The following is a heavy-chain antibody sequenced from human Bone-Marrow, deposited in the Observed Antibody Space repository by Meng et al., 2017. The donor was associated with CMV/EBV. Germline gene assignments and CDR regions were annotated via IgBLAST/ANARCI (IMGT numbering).Heavy chain of an antibody. D-gene: IGHD3-22*01. CDR3: ARPPPHSSGYYGY. V-gene: IGHV5-51*01. CDR1: GYSFTSYW. Sequence: GESLKISCKGTGYSFTSYWIGWVRQMPGKGLEWMGIIYPGDSDTRYSPSFQGQVTISADKSISTAYLQWSSLKASDTAMYYCARPPPHSSGYYGYWGQGTLVTVSS. J-gene: IGHJ4*02. CDR2: IYPGDSDT.